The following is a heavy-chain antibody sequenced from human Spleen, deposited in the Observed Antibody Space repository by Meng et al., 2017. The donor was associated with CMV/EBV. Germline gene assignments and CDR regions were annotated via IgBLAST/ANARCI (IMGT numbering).Heavy chain of an antibody. V-gene: IGHV3-7*01. J-gene: IGHJ5*02. Sequence: GESLKISCTASGFTLGDYAMSWVRQAPGKGLEWVANIKEDGSEKYYVDSVRGRFTISRDNAKNSLYLQMNSLRAEDTAMYYCAREENSSGNWFDPWGQGTLVTVSS. CDR3: AREENSSGNWFDP. CDR1: GFTLGDYA. D-gene: IGHD6-19*01. CDR2: IKEDGSEK.